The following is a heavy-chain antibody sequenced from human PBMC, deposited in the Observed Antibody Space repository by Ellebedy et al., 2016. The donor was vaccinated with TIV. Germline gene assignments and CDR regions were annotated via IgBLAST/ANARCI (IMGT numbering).Heavy chain of an antibody. J-gene: IGHJ4*02. V-gene: IGHV1-18*01. CDR1: GYLFSSFG. CDR2: SISYTGET. Sequence: ASVKVSCKASGYLFSSFGINWVRQTPGQGLEWMGSISYTGETNYLQKFRDRVIMTRDISTNTAYMELRNLRFDDTALYYCAREGFENWGQGTLVAVSS. CDR3: AREGFEN.